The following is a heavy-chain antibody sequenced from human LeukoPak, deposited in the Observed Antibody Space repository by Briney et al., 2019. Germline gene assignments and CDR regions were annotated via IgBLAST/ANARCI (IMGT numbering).Heavy chain of an antibody. J-gene: IGHJ4*02. CDR3: VRPGSSCYLF. V-gene: IGHV3-48*03. CDR2: ISRRGDII. D-gene: IGHD2-15*01. CDR1: GFTFSSDE. Sequence: PGGSLRLSCAASGFTFSSDEMHWVRQAPGKGLEWVSYISRRGDIIFYTDSVKGRFTISRDNAKNSLYLQLDSLRADDTAVYYCVRPGSSCYLFWGRGTLVIVSS.